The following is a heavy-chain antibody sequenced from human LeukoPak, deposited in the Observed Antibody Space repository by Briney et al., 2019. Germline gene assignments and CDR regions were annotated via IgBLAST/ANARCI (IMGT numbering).Heavy chain of an antibody. CDR3: ARAPNSRYTTAPGF. Sequence: PGGSLRLSCAASGFTFSSYWMTWVRQAPGKGLEWVANIQQDGSEKYYVDSVKGRFTISRDNAKNSLYLQMNSLRADDTAVYYCARAPNSRYTTAPGFWGQGTLVTVSS. CDR1: GFTFSSYW. D-gene: IGHD1-14*01. V-gene: IGHV3-7*04. J-gene: IGHJ4*02. CDR2: IQQDGSEK.